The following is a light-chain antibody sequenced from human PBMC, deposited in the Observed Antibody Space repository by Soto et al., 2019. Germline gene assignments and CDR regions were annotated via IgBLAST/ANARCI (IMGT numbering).Light chain of an antibody. J-gene: IGLJ1*01. CDR2: EVT. CDR1: SSDVGGYNY. V-gene: IGLV2-8*01. CDR3: SSYVGSNNYV. Sequence: QSVLTQPPSASGSPGQSVTISCTGTSSDVGGYNYVSWYQQHPGKAPKLMIYEVTKRPSGVPDRFSGSKSGNTASLTVSGLQVEDEADYYCSSYVGSNNYVFGTGTRSPS.